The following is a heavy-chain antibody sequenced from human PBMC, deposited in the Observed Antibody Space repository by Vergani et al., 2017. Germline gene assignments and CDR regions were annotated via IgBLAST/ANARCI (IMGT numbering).Heavy chain of an antibody. D-gene: IGHD3-22*01. Sequence: EVQLVESGGGLVQPGGSLRLSCAASGFTFSSYSMNWVRQAPGKGLEWVSYISSTSSTIYYADSVKGRFTISRDNAKNSLYVQMNSLRAEDTAVYYCARDRYDSSGYYRDCRGQGTLVTVSS. CDR3: ARDRYDSSGYYRDC. V-gene: IGHV3-48*01. CDR2: ISSTSSTI. CDR1: GFTFSSYS. J-gene: IGHJ4*02.